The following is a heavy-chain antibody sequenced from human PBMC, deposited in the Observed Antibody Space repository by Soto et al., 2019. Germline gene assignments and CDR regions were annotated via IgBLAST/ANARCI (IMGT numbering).Heavy chain of an antibody. J-gene: IGHJ5*02. CDR3: ARDYMVRGVMRWFDP. D-gene: IGHD3-10*01. V-gene: IGHV4-4*02. CDR1: GGSISSSNW. Sequence: QVQLQESGPGLVKPSGTLSLTCAVSGGSISSSNWWSWVRQPPGKGLEWIGEIYHSGSTNYNPSLKSRVTISVDKAKNQFSLKLSPVTAADTAVYYCARDYMVRGVMRWFDPWGQGTLVTVSS. CDR2: IYHSGST.